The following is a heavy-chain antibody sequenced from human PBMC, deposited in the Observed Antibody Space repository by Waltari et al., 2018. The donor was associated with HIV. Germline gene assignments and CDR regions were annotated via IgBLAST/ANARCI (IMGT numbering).Heavy chain of an antibody. CDR1: GFTVSRND. Sequence: EVQLVESGGGLMQPGGSLRISCAASGFTVSRNDMGWVRQAPGKGLEWFSIIYSGDSTFYADSVKGRFIVSRDKSKNTLFLQMNSLRAEDTAVYYCARDRGFSGYGGMDVWGHGTTVTVSS. V-gene: IGHV3-53*01. D-gene: IGHD5-12*01. CDR3: ARDRGFSGYGGMDV. CDR2: IYSGDST. J-gene: IGHJ6*02.